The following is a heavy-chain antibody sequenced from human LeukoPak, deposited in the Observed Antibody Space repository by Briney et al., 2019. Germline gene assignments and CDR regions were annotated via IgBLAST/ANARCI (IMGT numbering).Heavy chain of an antibody. CDR2: IRYDGSNK. Sequence: GGSLRLSCAASGFTFSSYAMSWVRQAPGKGLEWVAFIRYDGSNKYYADSVKGRFTISRDNSKNTLYLQMNSLRAEDTAVYYCARSPEHYYYYYMDVWGKGTTVTVSS. CDR3: ARSPEHYYYYYMDV. V-gene: IGHV3-33*08. J-gene: IGHJ6*03. CDR1: GFTFSSYA.